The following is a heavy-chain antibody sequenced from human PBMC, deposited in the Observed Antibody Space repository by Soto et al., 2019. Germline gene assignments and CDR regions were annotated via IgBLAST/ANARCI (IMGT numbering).Heavy chain of an antibody. J-gene: IGHJ4*02. CDR3: TRSGGSYSFGY. V-gene: IGHV3-73*02. CDR1: VFTLSGSA. D-gene: IGHD1-26*01. CDR2: IRSKTHNYAT. Sequence: EVQLVESGGGLVQPGESLKLSCAASVFTLSGSAVHWVRQASGKGLEWVGRIRSKTHNYATDYIASVKGRFTMSRDDSNNTAYLQMNGLKTDDTAVYYCTRSGGSYSFGYWGQGTLVTVSS.